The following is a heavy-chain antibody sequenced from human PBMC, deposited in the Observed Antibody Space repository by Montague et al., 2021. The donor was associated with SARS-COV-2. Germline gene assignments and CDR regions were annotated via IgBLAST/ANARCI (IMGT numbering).Heavy chain of an antibody. D-gene: IGHD4-23*01. CDR1: GFSFSDYW. V-gene: IGHV3-74*01. Sequence: SLRLSWAASGFSFSDYWMHWVRQAPGKGLEWVSRINTDGSNSYYTDSVKGRFTISRGNAKNTLYLQMNSLRAEDTAVYYCAREPGSVDGMDVWGQGTTITVSS. J-gene: IGHJ6*02. CDR3: AREPGSVDGMDV. CDR2: INTDGSNS.